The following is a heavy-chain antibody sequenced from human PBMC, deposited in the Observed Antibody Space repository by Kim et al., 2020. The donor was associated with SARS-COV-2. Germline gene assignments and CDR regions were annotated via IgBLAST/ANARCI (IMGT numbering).Heavy chain of an antibody. CDR3: ARERGSGSYYKRSPYFDY. J-gene: IGHJ4*02. V-gene: IGHV4-31*03. CDR2: IYYSGST. Sequence: SETLSLTCTVSGGSISSGGYYWSWIRQHPGKGLEWIGYIYYSGSTYYNPSLKSRVTISVDTSKNQFSLKLSSVTAADTAVYYCARERGSGSYYKRSPYFDYWGQGTLVTVSS. CDR1: GGSISSGGYY. D-gene: IGHD3-10*01.